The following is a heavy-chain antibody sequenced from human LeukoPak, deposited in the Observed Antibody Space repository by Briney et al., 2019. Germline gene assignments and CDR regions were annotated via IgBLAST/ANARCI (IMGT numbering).Heavy chain of an antibody. J-gene: IGHJ6*03. D-gene: IGHD1-1*01. V-gene: IGHV1-69*05. CDR1: GGTFSSYA. CDR2: IIPIFGTA. Sequence: GASVKVSCKASGGTFSSYAISWVRQAPGQGLEWMGGIIPIFGTANYAQKFQGRVTITTDESTSTAYMELSSLRSEDTAVYYCARSTLLRYYYYYYMDVWGKGTTVTVSS. CDR3: ARSTLLRYYYYYYMDV.